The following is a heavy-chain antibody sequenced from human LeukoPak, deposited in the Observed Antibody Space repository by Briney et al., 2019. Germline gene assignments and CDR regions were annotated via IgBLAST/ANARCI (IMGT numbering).Heavy chain of an antibody. Sequence: PGGSLRLSCAASGFTFSNAWMSWVRQAPGKGLEWVGRIKSKTDGGTTDYAAPVKGRFTISRDDSKNTLYLQMNSLKAEDTAVYYCAQRAIAAAGNGYFDLWGRGTLVSVSS. CDR1: GFTFSNAW. J-gene: IGHJ2*01. CDR2: IKSKTDGGTT. CDR3: AQRAIAAAGNGYFDL. D-gene: IGHD6-13*01. V-gene: IGHV3-15*01.